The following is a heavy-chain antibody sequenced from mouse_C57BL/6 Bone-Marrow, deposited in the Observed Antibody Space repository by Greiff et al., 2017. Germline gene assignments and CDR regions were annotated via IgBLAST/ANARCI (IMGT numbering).Heavy chain of an antibody. D-gene: IGHD1-1*01. V-gene: IGHV1-85*01. Sequence: QVQLQQSGPELVKPGASVKLSCKASGYTFTSYDINWVKQRPGQGLEWIGWIYPRGGSTKYNEKFKGKATLTVDTTSSTAYMELHSLTSEVSAVYFWARDCGSSYWYVDVWGTGTTVTVSA. CDR1: GYTFTSYD. CDR3: ARDCGSSYWYVDV. CDR2: IYPRGGST. J-gene: IGHJ1*03.